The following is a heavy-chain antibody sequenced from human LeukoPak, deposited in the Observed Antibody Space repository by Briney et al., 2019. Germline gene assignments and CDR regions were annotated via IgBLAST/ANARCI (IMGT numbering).Heavy chain of an antibody. J-gene: IGHJ4*02. CDR1: GFTFSSFA. V-gene: IGHV3-23*01. CDR3: AKETVTSPHFDY. D-gene: IGHD4-17*01. Sequence: GGCLRLSCAASGFTFSSFAMSWVRQAPGKGLEWVSTITDSGGGTYFADSVKGRFTISRDNSKNTLYLQMNSLRAEDTAIYYCAKETVTSPHFDYWGQGSLVTVSS. CDR2: ITDSGGGT.